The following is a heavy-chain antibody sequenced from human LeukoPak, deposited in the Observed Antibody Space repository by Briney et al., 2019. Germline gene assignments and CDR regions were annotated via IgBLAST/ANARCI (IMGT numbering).Heavy chain of an antibody. CDR3: ARQDYYDKGDGMDV. CDR1: GFTFSSYY. V-gene: IGHV3-7*01. CDR2: IKEDGSEK. Sequence: PGGSLRLSCAASGFTFSSYYMSWVRQAPGKGLEWVANIKEDGSEKYYVDSVKGRFTVSRDNAKNSLYLQMNSLRAEDTAVYYCARQDYYDKGDGMDVWGQGTTVTVS. D-gene: IGHD3-22*01. J-gene: IGHJ6*02.